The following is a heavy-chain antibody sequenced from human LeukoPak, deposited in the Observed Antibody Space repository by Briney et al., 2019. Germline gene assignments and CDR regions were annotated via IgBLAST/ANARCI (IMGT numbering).Heavy chain of an antibody. CDR3: ARGRPQRYFDWLTHHYYYYMDV. J-gene: IGHJ6*03. CDR2: INPNSGGT. CDR1: GYTFTGYY. Sequence: ASVKVSCKASGYTFTGYYMHWVRQAPGQGLEWMGWINPNSGGTNYAQKFQGRVTMTRNTSISTAYMELSSLRSEDTAVYYCARGRPQRYFDWLTHHYYYYMDVWGKGTTVTISS. D-gene: IGHD3-9*01. V-gene: IGHV1-2*02.